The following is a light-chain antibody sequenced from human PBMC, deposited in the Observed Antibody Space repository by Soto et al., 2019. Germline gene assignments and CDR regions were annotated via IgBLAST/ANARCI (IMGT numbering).Light chain of an antibody. CDR3: QQSYRYPLT. V-gene: IGKV1D-16*01. Sequence: DIQMTQSPSSLSASVGDRVTITCRASQDVGNWLGWFQQKPGKAPKSLIHSVSTLQSGVPSRFSGSGSGTEFTLSISSLQPEDAATYYCQQSYRYPLTFGGGTKVDIK. CDR1: QDVGNW. J-gene: IGKJ4*01. CDR2: SVS.